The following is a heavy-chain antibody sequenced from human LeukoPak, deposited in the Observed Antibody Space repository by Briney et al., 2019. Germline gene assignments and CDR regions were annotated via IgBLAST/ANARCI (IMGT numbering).Heavy chain of an antibody. CDR2: TYYRSKWYN. D-gene: IGHD1-7*01. Sequence: SQTLSLTCVSSGESVSSKSGAWNWIRQSPLRGLEWLGRTYYRSKWYNDYATSVKSRITINPDTSKNQFSLQLNSVTPEDTAIYYCVRAHNWNFGYWGQGTLVTVSS. CDR1: GESVSSKSGA. J-gene: IGHJ4*02. CDR3: VRAHNWNFGY. V-gene: IGHV6-1*01.